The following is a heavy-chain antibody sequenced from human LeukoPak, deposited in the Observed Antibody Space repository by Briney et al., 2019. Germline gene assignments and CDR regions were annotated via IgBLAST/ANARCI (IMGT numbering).Heavy chain of an antibody. D-gene: IGHD5-18*01. CDR1: GGTFSSYA. V-gene: IGHV7-4-1*02. CDR3: AASYGYLPFDY. Sequence: GSSVKVSCKASGGTFSSYAISWVRQAPGQGLEWMGWINTNTGNPTYAQGFTGRFVFSLDTSVSTAYLQISSLKAEDTAVYYCAASYGYLPFDYWGQGTLVTVSS. CDR2: INTNTGNP. J-gene: IGHJ4*02.